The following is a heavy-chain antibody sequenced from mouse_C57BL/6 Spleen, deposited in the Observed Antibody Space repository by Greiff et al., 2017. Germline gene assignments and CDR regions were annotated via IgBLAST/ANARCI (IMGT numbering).Heavy chain of an antibody. V-gene: IGHV1-74*01. J-gene: IGHJ2*01. CDR1: GYTFTSYW. D-gene: IGHD1-1*01. CDR3: AIEGYYYGSSLDYFDY. Sequence: QVHVKQSGAELVKPGASVKVSCKASGYTFTSYWMHWVKQRPGQGLEWIGRIHPSDSDTNYNQKFKGKATLTVDKSSSTAYMQLSSLTSEDSAVYYCAIEGYYYGSSLDYFDYWGQGTTLTVSS. CDR2: IHPSDSDT.